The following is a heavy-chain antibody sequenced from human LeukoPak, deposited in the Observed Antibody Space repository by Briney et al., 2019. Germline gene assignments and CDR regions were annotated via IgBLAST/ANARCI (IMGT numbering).Heavy chain of an antibody. D-gene: IGHD4-11*01. Sequence: GGSLRLSCAASGFTFSNYNMNWVRQAPGKGLEWVSSISTSSSYIYYADSVKGRFTISRDNAKNSLYLQMNSLRAEDTAFYYCARDTVIDYWGQGTLVTASS. CDR2: ISTSSSYI. V-gene: IGHV3-21*01. CDR3: ARDTVIDY. CDR1: GFTFSNYN. J-gene: IGHJ4*02.